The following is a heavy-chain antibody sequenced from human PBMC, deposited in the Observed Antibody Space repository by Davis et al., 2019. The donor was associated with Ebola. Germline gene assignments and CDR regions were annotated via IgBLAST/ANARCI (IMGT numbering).Heavy chain of an antibody. J-gene: IGHJ4*02. Sequence: GESLKISCAASGFTFSGSATHWVRQASGKGLEWVGRIRSKANSYATAYAASVKGRFTISRDDSKNTAYLQMNSLKTEDTAVYYCTRNTVAGTDYWGQGTLVTVSS. CDR2: IRSKANSYAT. CDR1: GFTFSGSA. V-gene: IGHV3-73*01. CDR3: TRNTVAGTDY. D-gene: IGHD6-19*01.